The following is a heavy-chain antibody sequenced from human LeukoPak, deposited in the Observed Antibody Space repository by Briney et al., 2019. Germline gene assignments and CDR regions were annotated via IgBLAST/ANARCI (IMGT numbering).Heavy chain of an antibody. J-gene: IGHJ3*02. CDR3: ARGGHFDAFDI. CDR2: IHGSGST. CDR1: GGSISSYY. D-gene: IGHD3-16*01. V-gene: IGHV4-4*07. Sequence: SETLSLTCTVAGGSISSYYWNWIRQPAGKGLEWIGRIHGSGSTNYNPSLKSRVTMSADTSKNQSSLNLSSVTAADTAVYFCARGGHFDAFDIWGQGTMVTVSS.